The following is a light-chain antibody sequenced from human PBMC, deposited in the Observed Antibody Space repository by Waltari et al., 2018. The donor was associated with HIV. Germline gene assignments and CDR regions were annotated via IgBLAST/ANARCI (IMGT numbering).Light chain of an antibody. Sequence: EIVMTQSSATLSVSPGERATIPCRASQRVSSNLVWYQQKPGQAPRPLIYGASTSATGIPARFSGSGSGTEFTLTISSLQSEDFAVYYCQQYNNWPPYTFGQGTKLEIK. J-gene: IGKJ2*01. CDR3: QQYNNWPPYT. CDR1: QRVSSN. V-gene: IGKV3-15*01. CDR2: GAS.